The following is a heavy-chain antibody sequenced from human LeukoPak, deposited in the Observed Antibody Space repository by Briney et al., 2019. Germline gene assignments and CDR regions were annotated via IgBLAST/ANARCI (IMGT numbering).Heavy chain of an antibody. CDR1: GFTFSDYD. V-gene: IGHV3-13*01. D-gene: IGHD1-1*01. Sequence: GGSLRLSCAASGFTFSDYDMHWVRQATGKGMEWVSAIGTAGDTYYTGSVKGRFTISRENAKNSLYLQMNSLRAGDTAVYYCARVAKERVGGVYYFDYWGQGTLVTVSS. J-gene: IGHJ4*02. CDR2: IGTAGDT. CDR3: ARVAKERVGGVYYFDY.